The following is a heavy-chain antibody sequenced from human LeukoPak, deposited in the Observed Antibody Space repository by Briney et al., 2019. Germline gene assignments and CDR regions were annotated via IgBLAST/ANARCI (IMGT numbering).Heavy chain of an antibody. CDR1: GFTFSDYD. V-gene: IGHV3-13*01. D-gene: IGHD1-1*01. Sequence: GGSLRLSCAASGFTFSDYDMHWVRQATGKGMEWVSAIGTAGDTYYTGSVKGRFTISRENAKNSLYLQMNSLRAGDTAVYYCARVAKERVGGVYYFDYWGQGTLVTVSS. J-gene: IGHJ4*02. CDR2: IGTAGDT. CDR3: ARVAKERVGGVYYFDY.